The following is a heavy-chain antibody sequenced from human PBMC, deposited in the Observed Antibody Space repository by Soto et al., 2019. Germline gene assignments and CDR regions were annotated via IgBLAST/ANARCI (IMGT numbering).Heavy chain of an antibody. CDR1: GGTFSSYA. D-gene: IGHD5-18*01. CDR2: IIPIFGTA. V-gene: IGHV1-69*12. J-gene: IGHJ4*02. Sequence: QVQLVQSGAEVKKPGSSVKVSCKASGGTFSSYAISWVRQAPGQGLEWMGGIIPIFGTANYAQKFQGRVTITADESTSTDYMELSNLRSEDTAVYYCARYAIQLWSTYFDYWGQGTLVTVSS. CDR3: ARYAIQLWSTYFDY.